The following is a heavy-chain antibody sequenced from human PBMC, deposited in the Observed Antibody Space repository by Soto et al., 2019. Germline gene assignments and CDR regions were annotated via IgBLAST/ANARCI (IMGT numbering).Heavy chain of an antibody. V-gene: IGHV3-33*01. CDR1: GFSFSNYA. J-gene: IGHJ4*02. CDR2: IWYDGSNK. D-gene: IGHD4-17*01. Sequence: QVQFVESGGGVVQPGKSLRLSCAASGFSFSNYAMHWVRQAPGKGLEWVAVIWYDGSNKYYADSVKCRFTISKDNSQTTVYLQMNSLRADDTAVYYCTRDPYGGCRYYFDSWGQGTLVTVSS. CDR3: TRDPYGGCRYYFDS.